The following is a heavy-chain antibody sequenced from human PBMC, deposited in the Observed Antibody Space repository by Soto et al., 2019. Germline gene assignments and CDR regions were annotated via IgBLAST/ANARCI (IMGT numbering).Heavy chain of an antibody. V-gene: IGHV4-34*01. CDR3: ARASSGYDFFWFDP. Sequence: SETLSLTCAVYGESFSGYYWSWIRQPPGKGLEWIGEINHSGSTNYNPSLKSRVTISVDTSKNQFSLKLSSVTAADTAVYYCARASSGYDFFWFDPWGQGTLVTVSS. J-gene: IGHJ5*02. CDR1: GESFSGYY. D-gene: IGHD5-12*01. CDR2: INHSGST.